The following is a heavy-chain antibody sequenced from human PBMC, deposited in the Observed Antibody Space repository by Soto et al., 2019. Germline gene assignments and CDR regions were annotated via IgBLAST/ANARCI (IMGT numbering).Heavy chain of an antibody. CDR2: ISNTGKT. V-gene: IGHV4-59*08. CDR1: GGSISSYY. CDR3: ARLRRSSSSYAFDI. J-gene: IGHJ3*02. D-gene: IGHD6-13*01. Sequence: PSETLSLTCTVSGGSISSYYWTWIRQPPGKGLEWIGYISNTGKTAYHPSLNSRVTFSIDTAKNQVSLRLSSVTAADTAVYYCARLRRSSSSYAFDIWGQGTMVTVSS.